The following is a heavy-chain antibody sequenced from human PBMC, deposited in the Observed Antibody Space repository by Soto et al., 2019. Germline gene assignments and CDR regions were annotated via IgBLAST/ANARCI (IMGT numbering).Heavy chain of an antibody. J-gene: IGHJ4*02. CDR2: ISSSSSYI. CDR3: ARDRLGGWFGEPKGTHDY. Sequence: EVQLVESGGGLVKPGGSLRLSCAASGFTFSSYSMNWVRQAPGKGLEWVSSISSSSSYIYYADSVKGRFTISRDNAKNSPYLQMNSLRAEDTAVYYCARDRLGGWFGEPKGTHDYWGQGTLVTVSS. CDR1: GFTFSSYS. D-gene: IGHD3-10*01. V-gene: IGHV3-21*01.